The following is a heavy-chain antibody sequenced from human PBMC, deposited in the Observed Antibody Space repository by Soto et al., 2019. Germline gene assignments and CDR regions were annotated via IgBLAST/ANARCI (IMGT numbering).Heavy chain of an antibody. J-gene: IGHJ4*02. D-gene: IGHD3-10*01. V-gene: IGHV1-18*01. CDR3: ARGGMIIMPARGD. CDR1: GYTFTSYY. Sequence: ASVKVSCKASGYTFTSYYISWVRQAPGQGLEWMGWISAYNGKTNHAQKLQGRLTMTTDTSTSTAYMELRSLRSDDTAVYYCARGGMIIMPARGDRGEGPPVPVSS. CDR2: ISAYNGKT.